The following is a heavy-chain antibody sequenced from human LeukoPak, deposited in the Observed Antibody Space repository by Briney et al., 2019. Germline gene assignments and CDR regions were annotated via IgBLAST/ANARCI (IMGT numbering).Heavy chain of an antibody. CDR3: AKDVPTAYFDY. J-gene: IGHJ4*02. V-gene: IGHV3-30*02. CDR2: VRYDETTK. Sequence: GGSLRLSCAASGFTFSSYGMHWVRQAPGKGLEWVAFVRYDETTKFYADSVKGRFTISRDNSKTTLYLQMNSLRAEDTAVYYCAKDVPTAYFDYWGQGTLVTVSS. CDR1: GFTFSSYG. D-gene: IGHD2-2*01.